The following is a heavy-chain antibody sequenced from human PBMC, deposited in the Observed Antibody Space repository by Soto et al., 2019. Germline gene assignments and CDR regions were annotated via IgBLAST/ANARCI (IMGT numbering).Heavy chain of an antibody. CDR1: GGSVSSGSYY. CDR3: ARSASSGYQNRPVVDWLDP. V-gene: IGHV4-61*01. J-gene: IGHJ5*02. D-gene: IGHD3-22*01. CDR2: IYYSGST. Sequence: PSETLSLTCTVSGGSVSSGSYYWSWIRQPPGKGLEWIGYIYYSGSTNYNPSLKSRVTISVDTSKNQFSLKLSSVTAADTAVYYCARSASSGYQNRPVVDWLDPWGQGTLVTVSS.